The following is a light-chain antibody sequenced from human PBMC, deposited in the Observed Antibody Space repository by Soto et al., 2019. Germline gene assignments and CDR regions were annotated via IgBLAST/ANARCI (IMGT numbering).Light chain of an antibody. CDR1: QSVSSN. Sequence: EIVMSQSQATLSVSPGERATLSCRASQSVSSNLAWYQQKPGQAPRLLIYGASSRATGIPDRFSGSGSGTDFTLTISSLQSEDLAVYYCQKHYNWPPWTFGQGTKVDIK. CDR2: GAS. V-gene: IGKV3D-15*01. J-gene: IGKJ1*01. CDR3: QKHYNWPPWT.